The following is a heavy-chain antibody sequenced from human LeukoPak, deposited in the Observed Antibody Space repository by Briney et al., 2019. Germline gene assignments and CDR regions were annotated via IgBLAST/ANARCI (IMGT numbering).Heavy chain of an antibody. D-gene: IGHD6-19*01. J-gene: IGHJ4*02. CDR3: ARDPPFGNGWSQNFFDY. CDR1: GFKFDTYA. CDR2: ISYDGGNI. V-gene: IGHV3-30*04. Sequence: PAGSLRLSCAPSGFKFDTYAMHWVRQAPGQGLEWVALISYDGGNIYYGDSVRGRFTISRDNDNNMLYLQMISLRPEDTAVYYCARDPPFGNGWSQNFFDYWGQGTLVIVSS.